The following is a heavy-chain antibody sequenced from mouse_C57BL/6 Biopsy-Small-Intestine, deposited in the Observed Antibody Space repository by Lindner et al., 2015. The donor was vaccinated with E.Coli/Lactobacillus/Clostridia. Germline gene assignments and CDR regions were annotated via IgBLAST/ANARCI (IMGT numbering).Heavy chain of an antibody. CDR3: ARGSNWYFDV. CDR2: IYPGDGDT. V-gene: IGHV1-80*01. J-gene: IGHJ1*03. Sequence: VQLQESGAGLVKPGASVKISCKASGYAFSSYWMNWVKQRPGKGLEWIGHIYPGDGDTNYSGKFKGKATLTADKSSSTAYMQLSSLTSEDSAVYFCARGSNWYFDVWGTGTTVTVSS. CDR1: GYAFSSYW.